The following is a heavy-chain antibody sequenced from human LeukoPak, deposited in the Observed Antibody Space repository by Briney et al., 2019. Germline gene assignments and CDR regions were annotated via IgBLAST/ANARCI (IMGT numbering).Heavy chain of an antibody. J-gene: IGHJ3*02. CDR2: IGTAGDI. CDR1: GFTFSSYD. V-gene: IGHV3-13*04. Sequence: PGGSLRLSCAASGFTFSSYDMHWVRQATGKGLEWVSAIGTAGDIYYPGSVKGRFTISRENAKNSLYLQMNSLRAGDTAVYYCARSHCGGDCYGAFDIWGQGTMVTVSS. D-gene: IGHD2-21*02. CDR3: ARSHCGGDCYGAFDI.